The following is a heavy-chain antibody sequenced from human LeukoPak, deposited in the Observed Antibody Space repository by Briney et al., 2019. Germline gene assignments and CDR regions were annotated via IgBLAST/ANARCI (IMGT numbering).Heavy chain of an antibody. CDR1: GGSISSYY. CDR3: ARDYSSLDAFDI. D-gene: IGHD6-6*01. V-gene: IGHV4-59*01. J-gene: IGHJ3*02. CDR2: IYYSGST. Sequence: SETLSLTCTVSGGSISSYYWSWIRQPPGKGLEWIGYIYYSGSTNYNPSLKSRVTISVDTSKNQFSLKLSSVTAADTAVYYCARDYSSLDAFDIWGQGTMVTVSS.